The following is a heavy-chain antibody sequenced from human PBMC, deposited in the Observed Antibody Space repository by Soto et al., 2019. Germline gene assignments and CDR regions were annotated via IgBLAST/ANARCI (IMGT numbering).Heavy chain of an antibody. V-gene: IGHV3-15*07. CDR3: PRRARAREIGVGPHDY. CDR2: IKSVAEGGAT. Sequence: EVNLVESGGGLVNPGGSLRLSCAASGVSFEDAWRNWVRQAPGNGLEWVGRIKSVAEGGATEDAAPVKGSFSMSRHDSSLALLLQLHSLQTEDTGVYYCPRRARAREIGVGPHDYCGWRTVVTV. D-gene: IGHD3-3*01. J-gene: IGHJ4*02. CDR1: GVSFEDAW.